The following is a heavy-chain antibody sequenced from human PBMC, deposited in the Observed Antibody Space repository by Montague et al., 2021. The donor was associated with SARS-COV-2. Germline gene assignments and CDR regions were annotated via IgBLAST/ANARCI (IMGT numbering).Heavy chain of an antibody. Sequence: SLRLSCAASGFIFSDYNMTWIRQTPGKGLEWISYINGASSRTNYADSVKGRFTISRDNAKNSLFLQMNSLRVEDTAVYYCARGYSLFDAWGQGTLVTVSS. CDR3: ARGYSLFDA. CDR1: GFIFSDYN. D-gene: IGHD2-15*01. V-gene: IGHV3-11*05. CDR2: INGASSRT. J-gene: IGHJ5*02.